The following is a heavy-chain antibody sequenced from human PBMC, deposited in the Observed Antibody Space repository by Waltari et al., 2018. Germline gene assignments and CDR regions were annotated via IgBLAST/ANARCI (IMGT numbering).Heavy chain of an antibody. V-gene: IGHV4-39*07. Sequence: QLQLQESGPGLVKPSETLSLTCTVSGGSISSSSYYWGWIRQPPGKGLEWIGSIYYSGSTYYNPSLKSRVTISVDTSKNQFSLKLSSVTAADTAVYYCARGRGGPYYYGMDVWGQGTTVTVSS. J-gene: IGHJ6*02. D-gene: IGHD2-15*01. CDR3: ARGRGGPYYYGMDV. CDR2: IYYSGST. CDR1: GGSISSSSYY.